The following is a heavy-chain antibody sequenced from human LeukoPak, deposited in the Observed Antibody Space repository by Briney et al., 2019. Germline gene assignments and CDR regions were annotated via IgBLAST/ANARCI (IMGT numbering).Heavy chain of an antibody. CDR3: ARALRYDDSSGYYAY. CDR1: GYTFTGHY. CDR2: INPKSGVT. Sequence: ASVKVSRKASGYTFTGHYMHWVRQAPGQGPEWMGWINPKSGVTNYAQTLQGRVTMTRDTSISMVYMELSRLTTDDTAVYFCARALRYDDSSGYYAYWGQGTLVTVSS. J-gene: IGHJ4*02. D-gene: IGHD3-22*01. V-gene: IGHV1-2*02.